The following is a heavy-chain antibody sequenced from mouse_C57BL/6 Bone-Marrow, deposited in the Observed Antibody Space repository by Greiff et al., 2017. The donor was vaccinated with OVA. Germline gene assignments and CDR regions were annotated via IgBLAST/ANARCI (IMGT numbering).Heavy chain of an antibody. CDR1: GYTFTSYW. J-gene: IGHJ2*01. CDR3: ARWAPKRYYFDY. Sequence: VQLQQPGAELVKPGASVKLSCKASGYTFTSYWMHWVKQRPGQGLEWIGMIHPNSGSTNYNEKFKSKATLTVDKSSSTAYMQLSSLTSEDSAVYFCARWAPKRYYFDYWGQGTTLTGSS. CDR2: IHPNSGST. V-gene: IGHV1-64*01. D-gene: IGHD1-1*01.